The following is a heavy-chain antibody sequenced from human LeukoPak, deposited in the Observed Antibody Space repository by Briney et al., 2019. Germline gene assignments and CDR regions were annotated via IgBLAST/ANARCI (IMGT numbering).Heavy chain of an antibody. Sequence: EASVKVSCKASGGTFSSYAISWVRQAPGQGLEWMGGIIPIFGTANYAQKFQGRVTITADESTSTAYMELSSLRSEDTAAYYCAQLITVNARFDYWGQGTLVTVSS. CDR1: GGTFSSYA. V-gene: IGHV1-69*01. CDR2: IIPIFGTA. J-gene: IGHJ4*02. CDR3: AQLITVNARFDY. D-gene: IGHD4-11*01.